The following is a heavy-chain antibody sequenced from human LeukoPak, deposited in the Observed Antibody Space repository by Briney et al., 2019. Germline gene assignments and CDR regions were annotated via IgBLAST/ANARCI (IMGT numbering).Heavy chain of an antibody. CDR1: GFTFSDYY. CDR2: MNYSGSIL. Sequence: GGSLRLSCAASGFTFSDYYMSWIRQAPGKGLEWVSYMNYSGSILYYADSVKGRFTISRDNAKNSLYLQMNSLRAEDTAVYYCAKVTYYYDSSGYIGAFDIWGQGTMVTVSS. D-gene: IGHD3-22*01. V-gene: IGHV3-11*04. CDR3: AKVTYYYDSSGYIGAFDI. J-gene: IGHJ3*02.